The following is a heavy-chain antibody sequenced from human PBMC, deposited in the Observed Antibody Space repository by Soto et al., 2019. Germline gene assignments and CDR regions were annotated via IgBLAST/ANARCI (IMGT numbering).Heavy chain of an antibody. Sequence: QVQLVQSGAEVKKPGSSVKVSCKASGGTFSSYAISWVRQAPGQGLEWMGGNIPIFGTANYAQKFQGRVTITADESTSTAYMELSSLRSEDTAVYYCARAGTTPKYLNWYYGMDVWGQGTTVTVSS. CDR2: NIPIFGTA. D-gene: IGHD1-1*01. CDR3: ARAGTTPKYLNWYYGMDV. V-gene: IGHV1-69*12. J-gene: IGHJ6*02. CDR1: GGTFSSYA.